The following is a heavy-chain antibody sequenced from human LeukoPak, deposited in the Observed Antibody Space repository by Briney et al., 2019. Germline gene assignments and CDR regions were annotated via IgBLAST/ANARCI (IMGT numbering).Heavy chain of an antibody. V-gene: IGHV4-59*08. CDR3: ARHISSGGTYAHFDY. Sequence: KPSETLSLTCNVSGGSLRSAYWSWIRQPPGKGLEYIGYIHHSGSTDYNPSLKSRVTISVDTSKNQFSLKLSSVTAADTAVYYCARHISSGGTYAHFDYWGQGTLVTVSS. D-gene: IGHD1-26*01. J-gene: IGHJ4*02. CDR2: IHHSGST. CDR1: GGSLRSAY.